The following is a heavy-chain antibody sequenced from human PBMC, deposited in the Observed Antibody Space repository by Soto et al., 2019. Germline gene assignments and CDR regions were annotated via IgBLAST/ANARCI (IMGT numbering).Heavy chain of an antibody. Sequence: QVQLQESGPGLVKPSQTLSLTCTVSGGSISSGGYYWSWIRQHPGKGLERIGYIYYSGSTYYNPSPKRPVTIQVDTSKTQFSLKLSSVTAADTAVYYCAGRERRYYYYMDVWGKGTTVTVSS. V-gene: IGHV4-31*01. D-gene: IGHD6-25*01. CDR1: GGSISSGGYY. CDR2: IYYSGST. J-gene: IGHJ6*03. CDR3: AGRERRYYYYMDV.